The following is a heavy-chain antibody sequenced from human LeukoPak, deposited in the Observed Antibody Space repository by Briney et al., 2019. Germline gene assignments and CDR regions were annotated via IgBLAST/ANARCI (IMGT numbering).Heavy chain of an antibody. V-gene: IGHV4-34*01. CDR1: GGSFSGYY. CDR2: INHSGST. Sequence: ASETLSLTCAVYGGSFSGYYWSWIRRPPGKGLEWIGEINHSGSTNYNPSLKSRVTISVDTSKDQFSLKLSSVTAADTAVYYCARGIQLWEEFDYWGQGTLVTVST. D-gene: IGHD5-18*01. J-gene: IGHJ4*02. CDR3: ARGIQLWEEFDY.